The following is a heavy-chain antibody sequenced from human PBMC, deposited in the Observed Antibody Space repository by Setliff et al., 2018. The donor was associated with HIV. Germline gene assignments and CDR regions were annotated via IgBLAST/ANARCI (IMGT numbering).Heavy chain of an antibody. Sequence: SETLSLTCNVSGYSISSGGYSWSWIRQPPGKGLEWIGYIYPSGSTYYNPSLKSRVTISVDRSKNQLSLNLKSVSAADTAVYYCARASREYTGYDYWYFDYWGQGTQVTVSS. J-gene: IGHJ4*02. CDR1: GYSISSGGYS. CDR2: IYPSGST. CDR3: ARASREYTGYDYWYFDY. D-gene: IGHD5-12*01. V-gene: IGHV4-30-2*01.